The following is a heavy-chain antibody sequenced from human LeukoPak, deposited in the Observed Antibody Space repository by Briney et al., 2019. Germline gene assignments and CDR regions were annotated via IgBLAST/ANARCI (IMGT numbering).Heavy chain of an antibody. J-gene: IGHJ4*02. Sequence: GGSLRLSCAASGFNVSSYYMSWVRQAPGKGLEWVANIKQDGSEKYYVDSVKGRFTISRDNAKNSLYLQMNSLRAEDTAVYYCVMYSRADYWGQGTLVTVSS. CDR2: IKQDGSEK. CDR3: VMYSRADY. CDR1: GFNVSSYY. D-gene: IGHD6-13*01. V-gene: IGHV3-7*01.